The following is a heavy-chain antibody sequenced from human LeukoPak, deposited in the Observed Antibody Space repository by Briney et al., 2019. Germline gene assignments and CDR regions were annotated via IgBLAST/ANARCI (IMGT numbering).Heavy chain of an antibody. J-gene: IGHJ4*02. D-gene: IGHD6-19*01. Sequence: GASVKVSCKASGGTFSSYAISWVRQAPGQGLEWMGIINPSGSSTSYAQKFQGRVTMTRDTSTSTVYMELSSLRSEDTAVYYCARDRFQIAVAPRDWGQGTLVTVSS. V-gene: IGHV1-46*01. CDR1: GGTFSSYA. CDR2: INPSGSST. CDR3: ARDRFQIAVAPRD.